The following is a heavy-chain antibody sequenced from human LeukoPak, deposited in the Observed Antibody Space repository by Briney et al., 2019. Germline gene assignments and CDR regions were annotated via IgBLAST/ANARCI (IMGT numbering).Heavy chain of an antibody. CDR2: IIPIFGTA. J-gene: IGHJ4*02. V-gene: IGHV1-69*05. CDR1: GGTFSSYA. CDR3: ARDRQYCSGGSCYFKDFDY. Sequence: SVKVSCKASGGTFSSYAISWVRQAPGQGLEWMGGIIPIFGTANYAQKLQGRVTITTDESTSTAYMELSSLRSEDTAVYYCARDRQYCSGGSCYFKDFDYWGQGTLVTVSS. D-gene: IGHD2-15*01.